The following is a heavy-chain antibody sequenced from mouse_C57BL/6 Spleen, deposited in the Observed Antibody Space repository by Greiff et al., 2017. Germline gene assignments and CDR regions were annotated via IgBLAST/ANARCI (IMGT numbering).Heavy chain of an antibody. CDR1: GYTFTDYE. CDR3: TRWITVVAYYFDY. CDR2: IDPETGGT. D-gene: IGHD1-1*01. V-gene: IGHV1-15*01. J-gene: IGHJ2*01. Sequence: VQLQESGAELVRPGASVTLSCKASGYTFTDYEMHWVKQTPVHGLEWIGAIDPETGGTAYNQKFKGKAILTADKSSSTAYMELRSLTSEDSAVYYCTRWITVVAYYFDYWGQGTTLTVSS.